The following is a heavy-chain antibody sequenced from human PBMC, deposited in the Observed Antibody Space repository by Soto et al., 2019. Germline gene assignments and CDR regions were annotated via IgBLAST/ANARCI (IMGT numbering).Heavy chain of an antibody. CDR2: IYHSGST. V-gene: IGHV4-4*02. CDR3: ARALRSISWYQAGYYYYGMDV. J-gene: IGHJ6*02. Sequence: SETLSLTCAVSGGSISSSNWWSWVRQPPGKGLEWIGEIYHSGSTNYNPSLKSRVTISVDKSKNQFSLKLSSVTAADTAVYYCARALRSISWYQAGYYYYGMDVWGQGTTVTV. CDR1: GGSISSSNW. D-gene: IGHD6-13*01.